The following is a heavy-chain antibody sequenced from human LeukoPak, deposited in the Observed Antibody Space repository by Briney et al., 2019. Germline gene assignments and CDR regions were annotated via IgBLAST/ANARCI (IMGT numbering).Heavy chain of an antibody. CDR1: GYTFTTYD. Sequence: AASVKVSCKASGYTFTTYDLNRVRQATGQGFEWMGWMNPNSGNAGYAQKFQGRVTMTRNTSISTAYMELSNLTSEDTAVYYCARRIRGAPTDYWGQGTLVTVSS. J-gene: IGHJ4*02. CDR3: ARRIRGAPTDY. D-gene: IGHD3-10*01. V-gene: IGHV1-8*01. CDR2: MNPNSGNA.